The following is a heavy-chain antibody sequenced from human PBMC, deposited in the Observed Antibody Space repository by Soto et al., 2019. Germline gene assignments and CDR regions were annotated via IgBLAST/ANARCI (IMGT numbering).Heavy chain of an antibody. CDR2: ISGSGGST. D-gene: IGHD4-17*01. V-gene: IGHV3-23*01. CDR3: AKFNGDYPLGLYYYYYMDV. CDR1: GFTFSSYA. J-gene: IGHJ6*03. Sequence: GGSLRLSCAASGFTFSSYAMSWVRQAPGKGLEWVSAISGSGGSTYYADSVKGRFTISRDNSKNTLYLQMNSLRAEDTAVYYCAKFNGDYPLGLYYYYYMDVWGKGTTVTVSS.